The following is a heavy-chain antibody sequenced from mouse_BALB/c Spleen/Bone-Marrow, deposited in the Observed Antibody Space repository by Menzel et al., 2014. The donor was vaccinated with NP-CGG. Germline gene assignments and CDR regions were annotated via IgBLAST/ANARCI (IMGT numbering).Heavy chain of an antibody. Sequence: GAEFVSPGAPVQLSCTASGFNIKDTYMHWVKQRPEQGLEWIGRIDPANGNTKYDPKFQGKATITADTSSNTAYLQLSSLTSEDTAVYYCARWEYYAMDYWGQGTSVTVSS. CDR2: IDPANGNT. CDR3: ARWEYYAMDY. D-gene: IGHD4-1*01. V-gene: IGHV14-3*02. CDR1: GFNIKDTY. J-gene: IGHJ4*01.